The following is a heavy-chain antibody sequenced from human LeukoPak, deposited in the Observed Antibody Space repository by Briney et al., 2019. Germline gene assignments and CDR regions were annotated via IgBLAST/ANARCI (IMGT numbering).Heavy chain of an antibody. J-gene: IGHJ5*01. CDR1: GFTFSSYW. Sequence: GGSLRLSCAASGFTFSSYWMHWVRQTPGKGLMWVSRIESNGLTLYADSVRDRFTISRDNAKNTVYLQMNSLRAVDTAMYYCARAVTYFYGSVTYDWFESWGQGTLVTVSS. CDR2: IESNGLT. V-gene: IGHV3-74*01. D-gene: IGHD3-10*01. CDR3: ARAVTYFYGSVTYDWFES.